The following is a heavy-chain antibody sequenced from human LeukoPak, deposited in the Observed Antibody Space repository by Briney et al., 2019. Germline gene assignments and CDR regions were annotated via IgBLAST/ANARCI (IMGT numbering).Heavy chain of an antibody. J-gene: IGHJ5*02. Sequence: SETLSLTCTVSGDSISTSNSYWGWIRQPPGKGLEWIGSIYYSGNTYYNASLKSRVTISVDTSKNQFSLKLTSVTAADTAVYYCARGPFTVTSPYNWFDPWGQGTLVTVSS. CDR1: GDSISTSNSY. V-gene: IGHV4-39*01. CDR3: ARGPFTVTSPYNWFDP. D-gene: IGHD4-17*01. CDR2: IYYSGNT.